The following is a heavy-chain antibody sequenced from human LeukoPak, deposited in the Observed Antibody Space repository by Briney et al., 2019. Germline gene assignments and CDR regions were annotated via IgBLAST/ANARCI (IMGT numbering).Heavy chain of an antibody. J-gene: IGHJ4*02. D-gene: IGHD6-13*01. V-gene: IGHV1-2*02. CDR3: ARDPEQQLAYFDY. Sequence: ASVKVSCKASGYTFTGYYMHWVRQAPGQGREWMGWINPNSGGTNYAQKFQGRVTMTRDTSISTAYMELSRLRSDDTAVYYCARDPEQQLAYFDYWGQGTLVTVSS. CDR2: INPNSGGT. CDR1: GYTFTGYY.